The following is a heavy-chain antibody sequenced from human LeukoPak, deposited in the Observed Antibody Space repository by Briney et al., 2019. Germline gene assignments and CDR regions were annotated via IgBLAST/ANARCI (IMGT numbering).Heavy chain of an antibody. CDR2: ISSESAYI. Sequence: PGGSLRLSCAASGFTFSSYSMNWVRQAPGKGLEWVSSISSESAYILYADLVKGRFTTSRDNAKNSLYLHLDSLRAEDTAVYYCARGETGSSGYDWVYWGQGTPVTVS. J-gene: IGHJ4*02. V-gene: IGHV3-21*01. CDR1: GFTFSSYS. CDR3: ARGETGSSGYDWVY. D-gene: IGHD5-12*01.